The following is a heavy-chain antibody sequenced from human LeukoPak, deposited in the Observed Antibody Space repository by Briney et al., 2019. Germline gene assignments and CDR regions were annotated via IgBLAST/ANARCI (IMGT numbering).Heavy chain of an antibody. J-gene: IGHJ4*02. Sequence: SETLSLTCTVSGGSISSYYWSWFRQPPGKGLEWIGYIYYSGSTNYNPSLKSRVTISVDTSKNQFSLKLSSVTAADTAVYYCARLGIAVAGTADYWGQGTLVTVSS. D-gene: IGHD6-19*01. CDR2: IYYSGST. V-gene: IGHV4-59*08. CDR3: ARLGIAVAGTADY. CDR1: GGSISSYY.